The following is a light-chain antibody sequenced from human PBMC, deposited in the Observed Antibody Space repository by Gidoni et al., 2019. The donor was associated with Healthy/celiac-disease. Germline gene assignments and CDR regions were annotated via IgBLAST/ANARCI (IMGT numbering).Light chain of an antibody. CDR2: DAS. V-gene: IGKV1-5*01. CDR3: QQYNSYLWT. CDR1: QSISSW. J-gene: IGKJ1*01. Sequence: DIHMTQSPSTLSASVGDRVTITCRASQSISSWLAWYQQKPGKAPKLLIYDASSLESGVPSRFSGSGSGTEFTLTISSLQPDDFATYYCQQYNSYLWTFGQXTKVEIK.